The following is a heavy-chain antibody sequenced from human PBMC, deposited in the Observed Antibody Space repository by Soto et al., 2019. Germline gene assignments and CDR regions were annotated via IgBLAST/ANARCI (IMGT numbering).Heavy chain of an antibody. CDR2: IYYSGST. CDR3: ARHPPPYSGYDPDGDYSHYYYYMDV. D-gene: IGHD5-12*01. Sequence: SETLSLTCTVSGGSIRSYCWTWIRQPPGEGLEWTGYIYYSGSTNYNPSLKSRVTISVDTSKNQFSLKLSSVTAADTAVYYCARHPPPYSGYDPDGDYSHYYYYMDVWGKGTTVTVSS. V-gene: IGHV4-59*08. CDR1: GGSIRSYC. J-gene: IGHJ6*03.